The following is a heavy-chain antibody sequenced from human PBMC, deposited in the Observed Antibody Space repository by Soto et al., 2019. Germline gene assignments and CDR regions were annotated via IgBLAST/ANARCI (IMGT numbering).Heavy chain of an antibody. Sequence: GGSLRLSCAASGFTFSNYGMHWVRQAPGKGLEWVAVIWYDGNNKYYADSAKGRFTISRDNSNNTLYVQMTSLRAEGTAVYYCARGLHSLFDYWGQGTLVTVSS. V-gene: IGHV3-33*01. CDR2: IWYDGNNK. CDR3: ARGLHSLFDY. D-gene: IGHD2-21*01. J-gene: IGHJ4*02. CDR1: GFTFSNYG.